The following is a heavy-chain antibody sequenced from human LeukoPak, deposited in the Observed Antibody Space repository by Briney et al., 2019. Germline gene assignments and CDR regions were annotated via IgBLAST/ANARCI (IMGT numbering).Heavy chain of an antibody. V-gene: IGHV4-39*01. Sequence: SETLSLTCTVSGGSISSRNYCWGWFRQSPGKGLEWIAYICHSGSTYYNPSLKSRVTISVDTSKNHFSLMLTSVSAADTAVYHCVRHPPHEDGDKRGFDFWGQGTLVTVSS. CDR3: VRHPPHEDGDKRGFDF. D-gene: IGHD5-24*01. J-gene: IGHJ4*02. CDR1: GGSISSRNYC. CDR2: ICHSGST.